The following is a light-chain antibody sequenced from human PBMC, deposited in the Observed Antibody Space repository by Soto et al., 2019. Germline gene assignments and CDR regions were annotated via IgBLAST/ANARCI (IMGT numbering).Light chain of an antibody. CDR1: RGVSTW. V-gene: IGKV1-12*01. J-gene: IGKJ5*01. CDR3: QQAASFPIT. Sequence: DIQMTQSPSSVSASVGDRVTITCQAGRGVSTWLAWYQQKPGKAPNLLIYTASSLQSGVPSRFSGSGSGTDFTLTINGLLPEDFATYYCQQAASFPITFGQGTRLEIK. CDR2: TAS.